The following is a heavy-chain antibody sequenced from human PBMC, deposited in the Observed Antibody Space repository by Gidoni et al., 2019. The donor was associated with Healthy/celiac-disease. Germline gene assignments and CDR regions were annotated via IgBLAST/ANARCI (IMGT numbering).Heavy chain of an antibody. CDR3: AHPTYSSSWYWVDFDY. D-gene: IGHD6-13*01. Sequence: QIPVKESGPTLVKPTQTLTLPCTFSGFSLSTSGVGVGLIRQPPGKALEWLAIIYWDDDKRYSPSLKSRLTITKDTSKNQVVLTMTNMDPVDTATYCWAHPTYSSSWYWVDFDYWGQGTLVTVSS. J-gene: IGHJ4*02. V-gene: IGHV2-5*02. CDR2: IYWDDDK. CDR1: GFSLSTSGVG.